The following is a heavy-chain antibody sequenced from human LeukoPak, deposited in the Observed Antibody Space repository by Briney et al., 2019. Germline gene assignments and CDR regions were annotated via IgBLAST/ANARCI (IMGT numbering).Heavy chain of an antibody. CDR2: INPNSGGT. V-gene: IGHV1-2*02. J-gene: IGHJ4*02. CDR3: ARDVGEYCSSTNCYASDY. CDR1: GYTFTDYY. Sequence: ASVKVSCKASGYTFTDYYMHWVRQAPGQGLEWMGWINPNSGGTNSAQKFQGRVTMTRDMSTSTVYMELSRLRSDDTAVYYCARDVGEYCSSTNCYASDYWGQGTLVTVSS. D-gene: IGHD2-2*01.